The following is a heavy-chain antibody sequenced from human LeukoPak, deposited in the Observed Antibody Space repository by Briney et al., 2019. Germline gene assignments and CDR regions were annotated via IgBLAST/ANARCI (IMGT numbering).Heavy chain of an antibody. J-gene: IGHJ4*02. CDR2: ITRSSSDI. Sequence: GGSLRLSCAASGFTFSSYGMNWVRQAPGKGLEWVSSITRSSSDIYYADSVKGRFTISRDNAKNSLYLHMNSLRAEDTAVYYCARDYGGSSPFDYWGQGTLVTVSS. V-gene: IGHV3-21*01. D-gene: IGHD4-23*01. CDR3: ARDYGGSSPFDY. CDR1: GFTFSSYG.